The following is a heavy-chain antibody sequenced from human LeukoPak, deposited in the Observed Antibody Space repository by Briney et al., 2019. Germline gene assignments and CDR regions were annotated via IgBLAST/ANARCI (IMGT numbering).Heavy chain of an antibody. CDR3: ARGLYTYYDFWSGGGKFDY. J-gene: IGHJ4*02. V-gene: IGHV1-2*02. CDR2: INPNSGGT. CDR1: GCTFTGYY. D-gene: IGHD3-3*01. Sequence: GASVKVSCKASGCTFTGYYMHWVRQAPGQGLEWMGWINPNSGGTNYAQKFQGRVTMTRDTSISTAYMELSKLRSDDTAGYYCARGLYTYYDFWSGGGKFDYWGQGTLVTVSS.